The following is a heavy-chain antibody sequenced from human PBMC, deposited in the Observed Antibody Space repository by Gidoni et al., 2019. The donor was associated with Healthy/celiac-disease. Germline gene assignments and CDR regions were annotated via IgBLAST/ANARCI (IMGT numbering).Heavy chain of an antibody. V-gene: IGHV1-46*01. CDR1: GYTFTSYY. J-gene: IGHJ3*02. CDR2: INPSGGST. D-gene: IGHD3-22*01. CDR3: ARDRDYYDSSGLGAFDI. Sequence: QVQLVQSGPEVKKPGASVKVSCKASGYTFTSYYMHWVRQAPGQGLEWMGIINPSGGSTSYAQKFQGRVTMTRDTSTSTVYMELSSLRSEDTAVYCCARDRDYYDSSGLGAFDIWGQGTMVTVSS.